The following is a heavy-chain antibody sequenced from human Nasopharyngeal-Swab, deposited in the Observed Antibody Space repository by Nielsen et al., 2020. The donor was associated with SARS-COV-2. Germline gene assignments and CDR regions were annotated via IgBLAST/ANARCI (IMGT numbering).Heavy chain of an antibody. Sequence: ASVKVSCKASGYNFISYGVTWVRQAPGQGLEWMGWISPYSGNTDYAQKFQGRVTMTTDKSTRTVYMELRSLRSDDTAVYYCTRHFDIVTGYEFFFDYWGQGTLVTVSS. V-gene: IGHV1-18*04. CDR1: GYNFISYG. J-gene: IGHJ4*02. CDR3: TRHFDIVTGYEFFFDY. CDR2: ISPYSGNT. D-gene: IGHD3-9*01.